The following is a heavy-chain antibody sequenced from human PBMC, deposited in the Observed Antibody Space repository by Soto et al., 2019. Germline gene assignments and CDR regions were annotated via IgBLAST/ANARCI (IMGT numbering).Heavy chain of an antibody. CDR3: AKSARDYYRRHNYYYYYMDV. CDR2: ISGSGGST. Sequence: GGSLRLSCAASGFTFSSYAMSWVRQAPGKGLEWVSAISGSGGSTYYADSVKGRFTISRDNSKNTLYLQMNSLRAEDTAVYYCAKSARDYYRRHNYYYYYMDVWGKGTTVTVSS. D-gene: IGHD3-10*01. V-gene: IGHV3-23*01. J-gene: IGHJ6*03. CDR1: GFTFSSYA.